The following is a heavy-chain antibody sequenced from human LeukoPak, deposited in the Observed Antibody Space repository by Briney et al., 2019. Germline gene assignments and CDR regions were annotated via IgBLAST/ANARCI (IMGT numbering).Heavy chain of an antibody. D-gene: IGHD3-3*01. V-gene: IGHV3-74*01. CDR2: IKSDGTGI. J-gene: IGHJ4*02. CDR1: GFTSSNYW. CDR3: VRGQTIDY. Sequence: GGSLRLSCTTSGFTSSNYWMYWVRQAPGKGLMWVSRIKSDGTGITYTDSVEGRFTISRDNAKNTLYLQMNSLRDEDTAVYYCVRGQTIDYWGQGTLVTVSS.